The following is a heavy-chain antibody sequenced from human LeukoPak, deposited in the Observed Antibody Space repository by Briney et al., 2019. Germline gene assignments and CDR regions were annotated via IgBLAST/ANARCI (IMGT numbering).Heavy chain of an antibody. D-gene: IGHD5-18*01. J-gene: IGHJ3*02. CDR1: GFTFSSYS. Sequence: GGSLRLSCAASGFTFSSYSMNWVRQAPGKGLEWVSYTSSTSSTIYYADSVKGRFTISRDNAKNSLFLQMNSLRAGDTAVYCCAREGYSYASKRAFDIWGQGTMVTVPS. CDR2: TSSTSSTI. V-gene: IGHV3-48*01. CDR3: AREGYSYASKRAFDI.